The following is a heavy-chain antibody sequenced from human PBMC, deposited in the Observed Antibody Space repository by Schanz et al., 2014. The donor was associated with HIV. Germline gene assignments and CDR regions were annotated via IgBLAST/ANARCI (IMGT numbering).Heavy chain of an antibody. CDR3: AREASHYDFWYGYFTLPLNY. J-gene: IGHJ4*02. V-gene: IGHV3-7*01. CDR2: IKGDGTEK. D-gene: IGHD3-3*01. Sequence: EMKLVESGGGLAQPGGSLTLSCVASGFTFSKYSMNWVRQAPGKGLEWVANIKGDGTEKNLVDSVKGRFTISRDNGKNSLFLQMNDLKVEDTGVYYCAREASHYDFWYGYFTLPLNYWGQGTRVIVSS. CDR1: GFTFSKYS.